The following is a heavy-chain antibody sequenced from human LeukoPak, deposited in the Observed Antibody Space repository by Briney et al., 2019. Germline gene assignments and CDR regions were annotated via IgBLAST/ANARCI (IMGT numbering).Heavy chain of an antibody. CDR2: IYTSGST. Sequence: SETLSLACTVSGGSISSGSYYWSWIRQPAGKGLKWIARIYTSGSTNYNPSLKSRVTISVDTSKNQFSLKLSSVTAADTAVYYCACSGYSYGYYFDYWGQGTLLTVSS. D-gene: IGHD5-18*01. V-gene: IGHV4-61*02. J-gene: IGHJ4*02. CDR3: ACSGYSYGYYFDY. CDR1: GGSISSGSYY.